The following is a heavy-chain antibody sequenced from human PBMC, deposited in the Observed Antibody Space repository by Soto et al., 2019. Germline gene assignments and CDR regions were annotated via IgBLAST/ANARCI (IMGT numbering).Heavy chain of an antibody. J-gene: IGHJ6*03. CDR3: ARDPVVPAAMKYYYYMDV. CDR1: GYTFTSYY. D-gene: IGHD2-2*01. CDR2: INPSSGST. V-gene: IGHV1-46*01. Sequence: ASVKVSCKASGYTFTSYYIHCVRQAPGQGLEWMGIINPSSGSTNYAQKFQGRLTMTRDTSTTTVYMELSRLTSEDTAVYYCARDPVVPAAMKYYYYMDVWGKGTTVTVSS.